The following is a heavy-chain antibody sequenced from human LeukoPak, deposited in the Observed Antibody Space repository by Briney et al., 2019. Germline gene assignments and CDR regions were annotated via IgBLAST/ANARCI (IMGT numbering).Heavy chain of an antibody. V-gene: IGHV3-23*01. CDR1: GFTFSSYA. J-gene: IGHJ6*02. D-gene: IGHD3-10*01. CDR2: ISGSGGST. Sequence: GGSLRLSCAASGFTFSSYAMSWVRQAPGKGLEWVSAISGSGGSTYYADSVKGRFTISRDNSKNTLYLQMNSLRAEDTAVYYCAKEGGLELLWFGDYYYGMGVWGQGTTVTVSS. CDR3: AKEGGLELLWFGDYYYGMGV.